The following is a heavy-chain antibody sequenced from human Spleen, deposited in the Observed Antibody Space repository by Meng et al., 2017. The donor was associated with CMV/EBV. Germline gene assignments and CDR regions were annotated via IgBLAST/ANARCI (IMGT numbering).Heavy chain of an antibody. CDR2: IYYSGST. J-gene: IGHJ3*02. CDR1: GFSLSNARMG. Sequence: SGPTLVKPTETLTLTCTVSGFSLSNARMGVSWIRQPPGKGLEWIGYIYYSGSTNYNPSLKSRVTISVDTSKNQFSLKLSSVTAADTAVYYCARVGVGAIDLTFTGNVAFDIWGQGTMVTVSS. D-gene: IGHD1-26*01. V-gene: IGHV4-61*01. CDR3: ARVGVGAIDLTFTGNVAFDI.